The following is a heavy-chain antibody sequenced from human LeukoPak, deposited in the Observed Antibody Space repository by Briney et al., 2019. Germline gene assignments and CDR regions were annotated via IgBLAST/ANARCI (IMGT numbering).Heavy chain of an antibody. J-gene: IGHJ6*02. CDR3: AKGGTGEYYYYGMDV. V-gene: IGHV3-23*01. CDR2: ISGSGGST. Sequence: GGSLRLSCAASGFTFSSYAMHRVRQAPGKGLEWVSAISGSGGSTYYADSVKGRFTISRDNSMNTLYLQMNSLRAEDTAVYYCAKGGTGEYYYYGMDVWGQGTTVTVSS. D-gene: IGHD7-27*01. CDR1: GFTFSSYA.